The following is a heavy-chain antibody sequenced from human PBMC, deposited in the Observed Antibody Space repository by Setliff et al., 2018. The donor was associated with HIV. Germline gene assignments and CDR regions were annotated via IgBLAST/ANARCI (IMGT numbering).Heavy chain of an antibody. CDR3: ATAGGRSWFDP. D-gene: IGHD3-16*01. Sequence: SVKVSCKASGGTFSSYAISWVRQAPGQGLEWMGGIIPIFGTANYAQKFQGRVTMTRDTSISTAYMELNSLRSDDTAVYYCATAGGRSWFDPWGPGTLVTVSS. CDR1: GGTFSSYA. CDR2: IIPIFGTA. V-gene: IGHV1-69*05. J-gene: IGHJ5*02.